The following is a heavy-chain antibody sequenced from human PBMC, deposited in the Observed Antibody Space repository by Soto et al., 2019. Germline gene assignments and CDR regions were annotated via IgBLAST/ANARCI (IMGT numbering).Heavy chain of an antibody. CDR2: ISRDGRTK. V-gene: IGHV3-30*03. J-gene: IGHJ4*02. D-gene: IGHD2-8*02. CDR1: GFTVSSYG. CDR3: TGEVASGY. Sequence: ESGGGVVQPGRSLRLSCAVSGFTVSSYGMHWVRQAPGKGLEWVAVISRDGRTKFYADSVEGRFTISKDSSRNTLFLEMDSLRSDDMAVYYCTGEVASGYWGQGTLVTVSS.